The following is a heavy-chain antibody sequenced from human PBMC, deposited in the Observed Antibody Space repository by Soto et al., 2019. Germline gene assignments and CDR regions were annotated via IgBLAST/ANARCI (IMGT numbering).Heavy chain of an antibody. J-gene: IGHJ3*02. CDR1: DDSITSYF. CDR3: SRVNQLASKMNAFDI. CDR2: IHYSGIT. Sequence: SETLSLTCTVSDDSITSYFWSWIRQHPGKGLEWIGYIHYSGITNYSPSLKSRVSMSADTSKNQFSLRLSSVTAADTAMYYCSRVNQLASKMNAFDIWGQGTMVTVAS. V-gene: IGHV4-59*01. D-gene: IGHD1-1*01.